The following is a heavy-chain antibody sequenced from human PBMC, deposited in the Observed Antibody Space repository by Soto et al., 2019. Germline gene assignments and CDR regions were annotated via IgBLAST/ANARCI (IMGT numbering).Heavy chain of an antibody. V-gene: IGHV5-51*01. CDR2: IYPHDSET. CDR3: ARHLTFDI. Sequence: GESLKISCSVFCHIFTHYWIGWVRQMPGKGLEWMGVIYPHDSETRYSPSFQGQVTISADKSISTAYLQWSSLKASDTAMYYCARHLTFDIWGQGTMVTVSS. CDR1: CHIFTHYW. J-gene: IGHJ3*02.